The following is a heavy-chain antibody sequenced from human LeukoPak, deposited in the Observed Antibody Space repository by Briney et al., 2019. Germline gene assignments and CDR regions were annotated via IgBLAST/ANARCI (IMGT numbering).Heavy chain of an antibody. CDR1: GYTFIGYS. CDR3: AREYGGNPGLFGY. V-gene: IGHV1-18*01. J-gene: IGHJ4*02. CDR2: ITPYNGNT. Sequence: ASVKVSCKASGYTFIGYSISWVRQASGHGLEWMGWITPYNGNTNYVQNFQGRVTMTTDTSTSTAYMELRSLRSDDTAVYYCAREYGGNPGLFGYWGQGTLVTVSS. D-gene: IGHD4-23*01.